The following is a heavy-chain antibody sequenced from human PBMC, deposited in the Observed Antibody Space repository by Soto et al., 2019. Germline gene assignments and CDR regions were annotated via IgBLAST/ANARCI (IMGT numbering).Heavy chain of an antibody. V-gene: IGHV3-7*03. Sequence: GGSLRLSCVVSGFSFSTSWMGWVRQAPGNGLEWVATINEDGSETHYVDSVKGRFTISRDSATNSVSLQMNSLRAEDTAVYYCARDTLWNTAMGVFDHWGQGTLGTVSS. CDR1: GFSFSTSW. CDR3: ARDTLWNTAMGVFDH. D-gene: IGHD5-18*01. J-gene: IGHJ4*02. CDR2: INEDGSET.